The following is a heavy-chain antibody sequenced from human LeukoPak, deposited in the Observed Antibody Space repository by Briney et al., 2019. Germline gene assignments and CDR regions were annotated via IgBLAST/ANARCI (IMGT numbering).Heavy chain of an antibody. CDR1: GDSITPYY. Sequence: PSETLSLTCTVSGDSITPYYWSWIRQSPGGSLEYIGFISDTGTTNYNPSLRGRVSISVDTSKSQFSLKLKSVTAADSAIYYCTRTFTGAHYYYIPVWGAGTTVIVSS. CDR3: TRTFTGAHYYYIPV. D-gene: IGHD7-27*01. CDR2: ISDTGTT. J-gene: IGHJ6*03. V-gene: IGHV4-59*08.